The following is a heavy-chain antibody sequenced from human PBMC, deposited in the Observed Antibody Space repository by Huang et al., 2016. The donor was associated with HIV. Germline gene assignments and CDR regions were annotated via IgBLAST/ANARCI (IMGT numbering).Heavy chain of an antibody. D-gene: IGHD3-22*01. Sequence: QVQLVQSGAEVKKPGSSVKVSCKASGGSFRNFAIGWVRQAPGQGLEWRGGIIPTLGTENNAQKYQGRVTIIADESTSTAYMELSSLRSEDTAVYYCATVDYYDTSGPQRGYFDNWGQGTLVTVSS. CDR1: GGSFRNFA. CDR2: IIPTLGTE. J-gene: IGHJ4*02. CDR3: ATVDYYDTSGPQRGYFDN. V-gene: IGHV1-69*01.